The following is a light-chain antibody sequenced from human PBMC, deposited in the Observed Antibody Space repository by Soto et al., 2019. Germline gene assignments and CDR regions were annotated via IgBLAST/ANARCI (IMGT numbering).Light chain of an antibody. CDR3: QQYGMSRT. V-gene: IGKV3-20*01. CDR1: QSISSTY. J-gene: IGKJ1*01. CDR2: GIS. Sequence: EIVLTQSPGTLSLSPGERATLSCRASQSISSTYLAWYQQKPGQAPRLLIYGISSRATGIPDRFSGSGSGTDFTLTISSLGPEDFAVYYCQQYGMSRTFGQGTKVEIK.